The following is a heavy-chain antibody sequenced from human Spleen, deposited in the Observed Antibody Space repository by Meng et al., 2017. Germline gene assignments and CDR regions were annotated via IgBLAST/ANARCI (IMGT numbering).Heavy chain of an antibody. CDR2: INHSGST. V-gene: IGHV4-34*01. CDR3: ARGPTTMAHDFDY. Sequence: QVQLQPWGAGLLKPSETLSLTCVVSGGSFSDYYWSWLRQPPGKGLEWIGEINHSGSTNYNPSLESRATISVDTSQNNLSLKLSSVTAADSAVYYCARGPTTMAHDFDYWGQGTLVTVSS. CDR1: GGSFSDYY. J-gene: IGHJ4*02. D-gene: IGHD4-11*01.